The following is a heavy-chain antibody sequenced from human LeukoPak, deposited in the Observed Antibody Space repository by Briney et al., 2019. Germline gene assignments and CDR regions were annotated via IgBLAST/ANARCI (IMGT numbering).Heavy chain of an antibody. V-gene: IGHV3-11*01. CDR2: INVNGGAM. J-gene: IGHJ4*02. Sequence: PGGSLRLSCAASGFSFKNYYFSWIRQAPGKGLEWVSFINVNGGAMYYADFVKGRFTISRDNAKSSLYLEMNSRRVEDTAVYYCARGPRIRAAGSYYCDYWGQGSLFTVSS. CDR1: GFSFKNYY. CDR3: ARGPRIRAAGSYYCDY. D-gene: IGHD6-13*01.